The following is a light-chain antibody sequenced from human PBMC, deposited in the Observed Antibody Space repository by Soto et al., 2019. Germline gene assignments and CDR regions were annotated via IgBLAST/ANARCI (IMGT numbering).Light chain of an antibody. Sequence: QSVLTQPASVSGSPGQSITISCTGTSSDVGGHNYVSWYQQHPGTAPKLMIYEVTNRPSGVSNRFSGSKSGNTASLAISGLQAEDEADYYCSSYTSSTTRDVVFGGGTQLTV. CDR2: EVT. CDR3: SSYTSSTTRDVV. V-gene: IGLV2-14*01. CDR1: SSDVGGHNY. J-gene: IGLJ2*01.